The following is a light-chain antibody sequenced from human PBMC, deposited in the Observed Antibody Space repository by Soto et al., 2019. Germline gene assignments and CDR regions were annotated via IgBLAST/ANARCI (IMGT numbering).Light chain of an antibody. V-gene: IGKV3-20*01. CDR2: GAS. CDR1: QSVSRSS. J-gene: IGKJ1*01. CDR3: QQNGSFPWT. Sequence: EIVLTESPGTLSLSPGERATLSCRASQSVSRSSLAWYQQRPGQAPRLLIYGASSRATGIPDRFSGSGSGTDFTLTISRLEPEDFAVYYCQQNGSFPWTFGQGTKVDIK.